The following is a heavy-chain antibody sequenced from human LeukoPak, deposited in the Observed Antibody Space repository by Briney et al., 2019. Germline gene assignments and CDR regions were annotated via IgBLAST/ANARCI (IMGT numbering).Heavy chain of an antibody. V-gene: IGHV3-48*02. CDR1: GFTFTDCP. CDR3: ARDYDCAFDY. Sequence: GGSLRLSCAVSGFTFTDCPMKWVRQAAGKGLEWISQIRTTRGITSVYYADSVNGRFTISRDDANHLVFLQMDSLRDDDTAVYYCARDYDCAFDYWGQGSLVTVSS. CDR2: IRTTRGITSV. D-gene: IGHD2-21*02. J-gene: IGHJ4*02.